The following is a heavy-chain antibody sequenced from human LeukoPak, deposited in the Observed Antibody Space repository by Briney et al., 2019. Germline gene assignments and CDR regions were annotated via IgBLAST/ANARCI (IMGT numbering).Heavy chain of an antibody. Sequence: SETLSLTCAVYGGSFSGYYWSWIRQPPGKGLEWIGEINHSGSTNYNPSLKSRVTISVDTSKNQFSLKLSSVTAADTAVYYCAREKDYGGNGVDYWGQGTLVTVSS. CDR3: AREKDYGGNGVDY. CDR2: INHSGST. J-gene: IGHJ4*02. V-gene: IGHV4-34*01. CDR1: GGSFSGYY. D-gene: IGHD4-23*01.